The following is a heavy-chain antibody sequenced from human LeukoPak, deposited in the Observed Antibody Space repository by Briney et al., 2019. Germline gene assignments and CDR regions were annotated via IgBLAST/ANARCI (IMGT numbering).Heavy chain of an antibody. D-gene: IGHD2-2*01. CDR3: ASGPLIVEPAAIGWFDP. CDR2: ISSSGSTI. J-gene: IGHJ5*02. V-gene: IGHV3-11*01. Sequence: GGSLRLSCAASGFTFSDYYMSWIRQAPGKGLEWVSYISSSGSTIYYADSVKGRFTISRDNAKNSLYLQMNSLRAEDTAVYYCASGPLIVEPAAIGWFDPWGQGTLVTVSS. CDR1: GFTFSDYY.